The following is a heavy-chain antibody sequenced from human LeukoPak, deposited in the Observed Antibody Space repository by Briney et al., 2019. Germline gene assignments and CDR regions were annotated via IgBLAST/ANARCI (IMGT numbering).Heavy chain of an antibody. CDR1: GFTFNNYN. V-gene: IGHV3-21*01. J-gene: IGHJ6*03. CDR2: ITSSGTYI. CDR3: ARDPYSGNYGNYYYYYMDV. D-gene: IGHD1-26*01. Sequence: GGSLTLSCATSGFTFNNYNMNWVRQAPGRALEWVSSITSSGTYIFYADSVKGRFTISRDNAKNSLYLQMNSLGPEDTAVYYCARDPYSGNYGNYYYYYMDVWGKGTTVTISS.